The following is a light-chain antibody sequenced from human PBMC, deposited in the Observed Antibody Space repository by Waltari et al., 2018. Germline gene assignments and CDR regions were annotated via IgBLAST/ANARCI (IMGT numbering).Light chain of an antibody. Sequence: QSALTQPHSVSGSPGQSVTISCPGTSSDVGGYNYVFWYQRHRGKAPKLMIYDVSKRPSGLPDRFSGSKSGNTASLTISGLQAEDEADYYCCSYAGSYTFHVVFGGGTKLTVL. CDR1: SSDVGGYNY. V-gene: IGLV2-11*01. CDR3: CSYAGSYTFHVV. J-gene: IGLJ2*01. CDR2: DVS.